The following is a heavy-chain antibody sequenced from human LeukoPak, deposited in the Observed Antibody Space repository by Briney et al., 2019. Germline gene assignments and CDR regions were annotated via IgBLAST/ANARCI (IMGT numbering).Heavy chain of an antibody. CDR3: ASRDGYNGSFDY. CDR2: IYYSGST. V-gene: IGHV4-59*01. Sequence: SESLSLTCTVSGGSISSYYWSWIRQPPGKGLEWIGYIYYSGSTNYNPSLKSRVTISVDTSKNQFSLKLSSVTAADTAVYYCASRDGYNGSFDYWGQGTLVTVSS. CDR1: GGSISSYY. J-gene: IGHJ4*02. D-gene: IGHD5-24*01.